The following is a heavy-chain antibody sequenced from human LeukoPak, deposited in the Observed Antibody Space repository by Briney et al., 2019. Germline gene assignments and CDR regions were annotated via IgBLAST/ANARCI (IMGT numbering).Heavy chain of an antibody. CDR3: ARSSLTTVVTELN. CDR1: GFTFTAYY. Sequence: ASVKVSCKASGFTFTAYYIHWVRQAPGQGLEWMGWINPNSGGTNYAQKFQGRVTMTRDTSISTAYMELSRLRSDDTAVYYCARSSLTTVVTELNWGQGTLVTVSS. CDR2: INPNSGGT. J-gene: IGHJ4*02. V-gene: IGHV1-2*02. D-gene: IGHD4-23*01.